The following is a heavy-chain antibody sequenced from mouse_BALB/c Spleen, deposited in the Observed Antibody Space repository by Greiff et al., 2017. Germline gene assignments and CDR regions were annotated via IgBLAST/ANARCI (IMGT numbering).Heavy chain of an antibody. D-gene: IGHD1-1*01. CDR3: ASAVYGSRAWFAY. CDR2: INPSTGYT. Sequence: QVHVKQSGAELAKPGASVKMSCKASGYTFTSYWMHWVKQRPGQGLEWIGYINPSTGYTEYNQKFKDKATLTADKSSSTAYMQLSSLTSEDSAVYYCASAVYGSRAWFAYWGQGTLVTVSA. J-gene: IGHJ3*01. CDR1: GYTFTSYW. V-gene: IGHV1-7*01.